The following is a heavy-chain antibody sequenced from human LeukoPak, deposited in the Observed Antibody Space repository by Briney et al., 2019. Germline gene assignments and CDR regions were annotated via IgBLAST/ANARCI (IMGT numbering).Heavy chain of an antibody. Sequence: SVKVSCKASGYTFTGYYMHWVRQAPGQGLEWMGGIIPIFGTANYAQKFQGRVTITADESTSTAYMELSSLRPEDTAVYYCARDPRIQLWLPPTSLVSYDSNPRGMDVWGQGTTVTVSS. V-gene: IGHV1-69*13. CDR2: IIPIFGTA. J-gene: IGHJ6*02. CDR1: GYTFTGYY. D-gene: IGHD5-18*01. CDR3: ARDPRIQLWLPPTSLVSYDSNPRGMDV.